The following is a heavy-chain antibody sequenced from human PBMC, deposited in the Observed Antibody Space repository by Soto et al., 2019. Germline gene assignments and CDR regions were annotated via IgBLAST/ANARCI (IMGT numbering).Heavy chain of an antibody. CDR3: AREGQHIAAVGAPAIDY. V-gene: IGHV3-30-3*01. D-gene: IGHD6-13*01. CDR2: ISYDGSNK. CDR1: GFTFSSYA. Sequence: QVQLVESGGGVVQPGRSLRLSCAASGFTFSSYAMHWVRQAPGKGLEWVAVISYDGSNKYYADSVKGRFTISRDNSKNTLYLQMNSLKAEDTGVYYCAREGQHIAAVGAPAIDYWGQGALVTVSS. J-gene: IGHJ4*02.